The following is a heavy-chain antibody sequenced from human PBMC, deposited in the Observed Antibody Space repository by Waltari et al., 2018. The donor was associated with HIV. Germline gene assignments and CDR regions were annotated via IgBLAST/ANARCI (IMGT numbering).Heavy chain of an antibody. J-gene: IGHJ4*02. Sequence: DVQLVQPGGCSVQPGGSLRLSCATFGSNFTTLFMSWVRPAPGKGLEGVANKGRDGREKTYVDSEKGRFTISKENANNSLYLQLNSLRVDDTAVYYCATCFSVAGMDNFDYWGQGALVTVSS. V-gene: IGHV3-7*01. D-gene: IGHD6-19*01. CDR2: KGRDGREK. CDR3: ATCFSVAGMDNFDY. CDR1: GSNFTTLF.